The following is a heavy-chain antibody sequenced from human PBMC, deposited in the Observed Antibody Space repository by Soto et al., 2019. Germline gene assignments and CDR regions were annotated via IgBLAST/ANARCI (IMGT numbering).Heavy chain of an antibody. Sequence: SVKVAWKASAGFNNYAVSWVRQAPGQGLEWMGVTIPELGTSNYAKRLQGRVTITVEKATNTAYLNLTTLTSEDTAIYYCARTSMTRIDYWGQGTLVTVSS. V-gene: IGHV1-69*10. J-gene: IGHJ4*02. CDR2: TIPELGTS. D-gene: IGHD4-17*01. CDR1: AGFNNYA. CDR3: ARTSMTRIDY.